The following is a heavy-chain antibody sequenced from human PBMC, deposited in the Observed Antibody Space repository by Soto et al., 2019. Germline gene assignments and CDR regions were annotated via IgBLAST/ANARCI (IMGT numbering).Heavy chain of an antibody. CDR3: ARDSDIDDY. J-gene: IGHJ4*02. Sequence: GGSLRLSCVASGFPSSNYGMHWVRQAPWKGMEWVSCISSSSSYIYYADSVKGRFTISRDNAKNSPYPQSNRLRANDPAVYYCARDSDIDDYWGQGTLVTVSS. CDR2: ISSSSSYI. D-gene: IGHD2-15*01. V-gene: IGHV3-21*01. CDR1: GFPSSNYG.